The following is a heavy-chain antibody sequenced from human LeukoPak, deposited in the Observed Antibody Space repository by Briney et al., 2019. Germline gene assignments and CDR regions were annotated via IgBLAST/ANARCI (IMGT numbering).Heavy chain of an antibody. CDR2: IRYDGTHQ. CDR1: GFNFSIYG. D-gene: IGHD6-19*01. CDR3: AKVGSGWYGIDY. Sequence: GGSLRLSCAASGFNFSIYGIHWFRQAPGKGLEWVTFIRYDGTHQDYADSVKGRFTISRDNSKNIVYVQMNALRVEDTAIYYCAKVGSGWYGIDYWGQGTLVTVSS. J-gene: IGHJ4*02. V-gene: IGHV3-30*02.